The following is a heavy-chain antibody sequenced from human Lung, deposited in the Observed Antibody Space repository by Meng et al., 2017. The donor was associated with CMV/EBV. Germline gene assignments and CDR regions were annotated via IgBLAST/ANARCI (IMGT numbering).Heavy chain of an antibody. D-gene: IGHD6-19*01. V-gene: IGHV3-74*01. CDR2: INSGGTST. J-gene: IGHJ4*02. CDR3: ARALAVAGTGGHY. CDR1: GFTFSTYW. Sequence: ASGFTFSTYWMHWVGQAPGKGLVWVSRINSGGTSTRYANSVKGRFTISRDNAKDTLYLQMNTLRAEDTAVYYCARALAVAGTGGHYWGQGTLVTVSS.